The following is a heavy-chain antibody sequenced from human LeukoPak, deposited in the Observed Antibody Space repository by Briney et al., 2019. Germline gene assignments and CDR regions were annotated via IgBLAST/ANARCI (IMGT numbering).Heavy chain of an antibody. CDR2: INHSGST. CDR3: ARERRHDYGDYADPRFFDY. Sequence: SETLSLTCAVYGGSFSGYYCSWIRQPPGEGLGWIGEINHSGSTNYNPSLKSRVTISVDTSKNQFSLKLSSVTAADTAVYYCARERRHDYGDYADPRFFDYWGQGTLVTVSS. J-gene: IGHJ4*02. V-gene: IGHV4-34*01. CDR1: GGSFSGYY. D-gene: IGHD4-17*01.